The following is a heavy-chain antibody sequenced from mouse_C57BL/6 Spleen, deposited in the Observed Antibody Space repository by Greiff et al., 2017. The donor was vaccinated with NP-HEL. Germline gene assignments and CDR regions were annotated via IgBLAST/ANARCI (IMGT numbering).Heavy chain of an antibody. CDR2: IYPGSGST. V-gene: IGHV1-55*01. D-gene: IGHD1-1*01. CDR3: VDYYGGYFDV. CDR1: GYTFTSYW. J-gene: IGHJ1*03. Sequence: QVQLQQPGAELVKPGASVKMSCKASGYTFTSYWITWVKQRPGQGLEWIGDIYPGSGSTNYNEKFKSKATLTVDTSSSTAYMQRSSLTYEDSAVYYCVDYYGGYFDVWGTGTTVTVSS.